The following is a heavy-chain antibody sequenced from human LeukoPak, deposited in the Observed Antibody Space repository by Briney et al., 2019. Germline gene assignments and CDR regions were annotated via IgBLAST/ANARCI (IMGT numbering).Heavy chain of an antibody. J-gene: IGHJ5*02. D-gene: IGHD2-21*02. CDR2: INGGGTTT. V-gene: IGHV3-74*01. CDR1: GFTFSSYW. CDR3: ARGRSAYCGGDCYSIDP. Sequence: QPGRSLRLSCAASGFTFSSYWMHWVRQAPGKGLVWVSRINGGGTTTNYADSVKGRFTISRDNAKNTLDLQMNSLRAEDTAVYYCARGRSAYCGGDCYSIDPWGQGTLVTVSS.